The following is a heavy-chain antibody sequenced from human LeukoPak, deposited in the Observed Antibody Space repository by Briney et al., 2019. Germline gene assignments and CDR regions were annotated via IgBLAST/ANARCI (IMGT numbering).Heavy chain of an antibody. CDR1: GFTFSDYY. J-gene: IGHJ4*02. CDR3: XXXXXXXXYVWGSYRYVLPFDY. V-gene: IGHV3-11*01. CDR2: ISSSGSTI. Sequence: GGSLRLSCAASGFTFSDYYMSWIRQAPGKGLEWVSYISSSGSTIYYADSVKGRFTISRDNAKNSLYLQMNSLRAEDTAVYYXXXXXXXXXYVWGSYRYVLPFDYWGQGTLVTVSS. D-gene: IGHD3-16*02.